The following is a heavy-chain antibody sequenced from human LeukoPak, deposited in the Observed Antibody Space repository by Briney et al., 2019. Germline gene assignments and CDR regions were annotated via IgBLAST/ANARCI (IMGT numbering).Heavy chain of an antibody. J-gene: IGHJ4*02. D-gene: IGHD5-18*01. CDR1: GGILSKWS. V-gene: IGHV1-69*15. CDR3: ASGGVTVYSYGPDY. CDR2: IIPEFDEA. Sequence: GSSVKVSCKASGGILSKWSISWVRQAPGQGLEWVGTIIPEFDEAHYAQKLQGRVTISADDSATAAYMELRSLRSDDTAVYYCASGGVTVYSYGPDYWGQGTLVAVSS.